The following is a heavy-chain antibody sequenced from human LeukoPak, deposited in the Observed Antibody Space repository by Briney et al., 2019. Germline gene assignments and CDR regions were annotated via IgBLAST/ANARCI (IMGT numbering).Heavy chain of an antibody. V-gene: IGHV1-2*02. CDR2: INPNSGGT. Sequence: GASVKVSCKASGYTFTDYYMHWVRQAPGQGLEWMGWINPNSGGTNYAQKFQGRVTMTRDTSISTAYMELSRLRSDDTAVYYCARNQGVDIVVVPAAMPPYFDYWGQGTLVTVSS. CDR1: GYTFTDYY. J-gene: IGHJ4*02. CDR3: ARNQGVDIVVVPAAMPPYFDY. D-gene: IGHD2-2*01.